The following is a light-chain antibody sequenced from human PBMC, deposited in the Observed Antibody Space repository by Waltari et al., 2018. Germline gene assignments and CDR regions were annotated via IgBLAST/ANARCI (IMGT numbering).Light chain of an antibody. CDR2: GAS. J-gene: IGKJ3*01. CDR3: QQYNNWPPGVT. CDR1: QSVSSP. V-gene: IGKV3-15*01. Sequence: EIVMTPSPAALSVSPGERATLSCRASQSVSSPLAWYQQKPGQAPRRLSYGASTRATGIPARFSGSGSGTEFILTISSLQSEDFAVYYCQQYNNWPPGVTFGPGTKVDIK.